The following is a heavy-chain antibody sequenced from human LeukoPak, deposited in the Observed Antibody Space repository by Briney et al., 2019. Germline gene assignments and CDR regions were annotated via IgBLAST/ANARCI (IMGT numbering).Heavy chain of an antibody. J-gene: IGHJ4*02. Sequence: GGSLRLSCAASGFTFSDYYMSWIRQAPGKGPEWVSYISSSGSTIYYADSVKGRFTISRDNAKNSLYLQMNSLRAEDTAVYYCARDKYYDSSGFDYWGQGTLVTVSS. CDR2: ISSSGSTI. CDR1: GFTFSDYY. CDR3: ARDKYYDSSGFDY. V-gene: IGHV3-11*01. D-gene: IGHD3-22*01.